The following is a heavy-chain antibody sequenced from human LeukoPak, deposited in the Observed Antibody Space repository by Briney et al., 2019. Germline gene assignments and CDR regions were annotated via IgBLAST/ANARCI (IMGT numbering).Heavy chain of an antibody. CDR3: ARAGTYYDILTGYLDHAFDI. V-gene: IGHV1-2*04. J-gene: IGHJ3*02. D-gene: IGHD3-9*01. CDR1: GYTFTGYY. Sequence: GASVKVSCKASGYTFTGYYMHWVRQAPGQGLEWMGWINPNSGGTNYAQKFQGWVTMTRDTSISTAYMELSRLRSGDTAVYYCARAGTYYDILTGYLDHAFDIWGQGTMVTVSS. CDR2: INPNSGGT.